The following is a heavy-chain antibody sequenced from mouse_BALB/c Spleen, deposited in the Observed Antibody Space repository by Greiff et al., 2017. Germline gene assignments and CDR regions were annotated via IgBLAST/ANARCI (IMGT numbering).Heavy chain of an antibody. Sequence: VQLQQSGTVLARPGASVKMSCTASGFSFTSYWMHWVKQRPGQGLEWIGAIYPGNSATSYNQKFKGKAKLTAVTSASTAYMELSSLTNEDSAVYCGTRQGSSLFDYWGQGTTLTVSS. CDR1: GFSFTSYW. D-gene: IGHD1-1*01. CDR3: TRQGSSLFDY. J-gene: IGHJ2*01. V-gene: IGHV1-5*01. CDR2: IYPGNSAT.